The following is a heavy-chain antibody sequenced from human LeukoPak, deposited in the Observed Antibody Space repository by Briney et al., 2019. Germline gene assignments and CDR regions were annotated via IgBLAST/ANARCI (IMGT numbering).Heavy chain of an antibody. CDR1: GFTFSSYS. D-gene: IGHD3-22*01. CDR2: ISSSSSYI. V-gene: IGHV3-21*01. J-gene: IGHJ4*02. Sequence: GGSLRLSCAASGFTFSSYSMNWVRQAPGKGLEWVSSISSSSSYIYYADSVKGRFTISRDNAKNSLYLQMSSLRAEDTAVYYCARDSVLYYDSSGLDYWGQGTLVTVSS. CDR3: ARDSVLYYDSSGLDY.